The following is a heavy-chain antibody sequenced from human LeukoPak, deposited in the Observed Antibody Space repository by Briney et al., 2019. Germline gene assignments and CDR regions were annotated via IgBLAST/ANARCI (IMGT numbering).Heavy chain of an antibody. CDR1: GFTVSSNY. CDR2: IYSGGST. D-gene: IGHD6-6*01. Sequence: PGGSLRLSCAASGFTVSSNYMSWVRQAPGKGLEWVSVIYSGGSTYYADSVKGRFTISRDNSKNTLYLQMNSLRAEDTAVYYCARDRAYSSSSSFDYWGQGTLVTVSS. J-gene: IGHJ4*02. V-gene: IGHV3-53*05. CDR3: ARDRAYSSSSSFDY.